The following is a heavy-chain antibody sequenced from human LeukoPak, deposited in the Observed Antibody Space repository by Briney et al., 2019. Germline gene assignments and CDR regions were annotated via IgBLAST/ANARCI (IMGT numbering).Heavy chain of an antibody. CDR2: INHSGST. CDR1: GGSFRGYY. CDR3: ARVPDMAFDY. V-gene: IGHV4-34*01. Sequence: SETLSLTCAVYGGSFRGYYWSWIRQPPGKGLEWIGEINHSGSTNYNPSLKSRVTISVDTSKNQFSLKLSSVTAADTAVYYCARVPDMAFDYWGQGTLVTVSS. D-gene: IGHD2-15*01. J-gene: IGHJ4*02.